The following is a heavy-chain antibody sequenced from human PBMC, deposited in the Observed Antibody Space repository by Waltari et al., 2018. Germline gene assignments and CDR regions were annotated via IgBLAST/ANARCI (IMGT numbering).Heavy chain of an antibody. Sequence: QVQLQESGPGLVRPSQTLSLTCTVSGGSIRSVDYFWSWIRQPAGKGLEWIGRISTTGTANYNPSFNSRVTISEDTSKNQFSLNLRSVTAADTAVYYCARDLGLDYGSGNFYRNWFDPWGQGTLVTVSS. V-gene: IGHV4-61*02. D-gene: IGHD3-10*01. CDR2: ISTTGTA. CDR3: ARDLGLDYGSGNFYRNWFDP. CDR1: GGSIRSVDYF. J-gene: IGHJ5*02.